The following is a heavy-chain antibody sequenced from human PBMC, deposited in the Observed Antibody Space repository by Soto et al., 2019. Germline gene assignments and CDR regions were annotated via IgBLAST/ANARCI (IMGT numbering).Heavy chain of an antibody. V-gene: IGHV6-1*01. CDR1: GDSVSSDSVA. Sequence: SQTLSLTCAISGDSVSSDSVAWSWIRQSTSRGLEWLGRTYYRTKWFNDYAVSVMSRITITPDTSRNQFSLQLTSVTPEDTAVYYCATDRGKYIDFFDYWGQGILVTVS. CDR2: TYYRTKWFN. D-gene: IGHD1-26*01. CDR3: ATDRGKYIDFFDY. J-gene: IGHJ4*02.